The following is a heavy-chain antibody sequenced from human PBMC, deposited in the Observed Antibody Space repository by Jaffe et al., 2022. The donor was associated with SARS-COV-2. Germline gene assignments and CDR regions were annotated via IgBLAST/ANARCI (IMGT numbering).Heavy chain of an antibody. J-gene: IGHJ6*02. CDR2: IYYSGST. Sequence: QVQLQESGPGLVKPSETLSLTCTVSGGSISSYYWSWIRQPPGKGLEWIGYIYYSGSTNYNPSLKSRVTISVDTSKNQFSLKLSSVTAADTAVYYCAGEGARGVVTVVTGDPYYYYYGMDVWGQGTTVTVSS. CDR3: AGEGARGVVTVVTGDPYYYYYGMDV. CDR1: GGSISSYY. D-gene: IGHD1-26*01. V-gene: IGHV4-59*01.